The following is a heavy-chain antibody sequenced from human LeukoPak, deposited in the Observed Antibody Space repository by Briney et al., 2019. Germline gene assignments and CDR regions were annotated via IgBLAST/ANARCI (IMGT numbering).Heavy chain of an antibody. V-gene: IGHV3-7*01. CDR1: GFTFSSYW. Sequence: GGSLRLSCGASGFTFSSYWMSWVRQAPGKGLEWVANIKQDGSEKYYVDSVKGRFTISRDNAKNSLYLQMNSLRAEDTAVYYCARNPVGDYWGQGTLVTVSS. CDR2: IKQDGSEK. CDR3: ARNPVGDY. D-gene: IGHD3-16*01. J-gene: IGHJ4*02.